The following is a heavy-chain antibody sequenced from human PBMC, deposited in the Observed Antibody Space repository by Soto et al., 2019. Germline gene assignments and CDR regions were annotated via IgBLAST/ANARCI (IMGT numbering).Heavy chain of an antibody. V-gene: IGHV1-2*02. D-gene: IGHD2-21*02. CDR2: INPNSGGT. CDR3: AREGRLAYCGGDCYPDDALDI. CDR1: GYTFTGYY. Sequence: ASVKVSCKASGYTFTGYYMHWVRQAPGQGLEWIGWINPNSGGTNYAQKFQGRVTMTRDTSISKAYMELSRLRSDDTAVYYCAREGRLAYCGGDCYPDDALDISGQGTMVTVSS. J-gene: IGHJ3*02.